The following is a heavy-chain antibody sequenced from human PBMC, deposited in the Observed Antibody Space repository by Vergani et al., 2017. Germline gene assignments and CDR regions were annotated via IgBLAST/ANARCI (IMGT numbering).Heavy chain of an antibody. CDR3: TRGWDYDSIAYWAY. V-gene: IGHV1-2*02. CDR2: ININSGAT. D-gene: IGHD3-22*01. Sequence: QVQLVQSGAEVKKPGASVKVSCKASGYTFSDQHLHWVRQAPGQGLEWVGWININSGATKLAQKFQGRVTMGTDTSISTGYMALSSLRSDDTAVYYCTRGWDYDSIAYWAYWGQGTLVTVSS. CDR1: GYTFSDQH. J-gene: IGHJ4*02.